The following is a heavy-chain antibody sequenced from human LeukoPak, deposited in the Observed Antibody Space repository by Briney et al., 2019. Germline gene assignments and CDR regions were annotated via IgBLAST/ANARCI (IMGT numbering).Heavy chain of an antibody. CDR2: IRSKAYGWTT. D-gene: IGHD3-10*01. V-gene: IGHV3-49*04. J-gene: IGHJ6*01. CDR3: TRGLYGSGSQYGMDV. CDR1: GFTFGDYA. Sequence: PGGSLRLSCTASGFTFGDYAMSWVRQAPGNGLEGGGFIRSKAYGWTTEYGASVKGIFTISRDDSTSIAYLQMNSLKTEDTAVYYCTRGLYGSGSQYGMDVWGQGSTVTVSS.